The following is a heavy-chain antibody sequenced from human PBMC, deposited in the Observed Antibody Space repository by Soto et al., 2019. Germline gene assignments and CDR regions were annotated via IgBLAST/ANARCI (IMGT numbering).Heavy chain of an antibody. CDR2: ISGYTGNT. J-gene: IGHJ6*02. D-gene: IGHD2-2*01. CDR3: ARAERHSTSWYAMDV. V-gene: IGHV1-18*01. CDR1: GYIFSTYG. Sequence: QAQLVQSGAEVKKPGASVKVSCKASGYIFSTYGITGVRQAPGQGLEWMGWISGYTGNTDAGQKLQGRGSMTTETSTSTAYMELRSLRADDTAVYYCARAERHSTSWYAMDVWGQGTTVIVSS.